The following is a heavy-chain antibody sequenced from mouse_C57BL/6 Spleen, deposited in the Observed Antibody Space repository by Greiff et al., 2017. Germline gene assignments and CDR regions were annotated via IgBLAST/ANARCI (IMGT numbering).Heavy chain of an antibody. Sequence: QVQLKQPGAELVMPGASVKLSCKASGYTFTSYWMHWVKQRPGQGLEWIGEIDPSDSYTNYNQKFKGKSTLTVDKSSSTAYMQLSSLTSEDSAVYYCARRGYYAWYFDVGGTGTTVTVSS. D-gene: IGHD1-1*01. V-gene: IGHV1-69*01. CDR2: IDPSDSYT. J-gene: IGHJ1*03. CDR3: ARRGYYAWYFDV. CDR1: GYTFTSYW.